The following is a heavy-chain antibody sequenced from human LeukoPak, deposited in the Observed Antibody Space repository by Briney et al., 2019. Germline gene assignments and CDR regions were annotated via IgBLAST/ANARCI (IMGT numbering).Heavy chain of an antibody. V-gene: IGHV3-23*01. D-gene: IGHD1-26*01. CDR2: IGSSGGDT. CDR3: VKRLKGFDQGDFDY. Sequence: AGGSLRLSCTASGFTFSNYPMHWVRQPPGKGLNWVSGIGSSGGDTFYADSVKGRFTISRDNSRNTLYLQMSSLRAEDTAVYYCVKRLKGFDQGDFDYWGQGSLVTVSS. J-gene: IGHJ4*02. CDR1: GFTFSNYP.